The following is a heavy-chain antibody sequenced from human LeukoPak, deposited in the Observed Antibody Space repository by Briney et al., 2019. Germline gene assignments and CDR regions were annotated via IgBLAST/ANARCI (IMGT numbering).Heavy chain of an antibody. J-gene: IGHJ2*01. Sequence: ASVKVSCKASGYTFTSYGISWVRQAPGQGLEWMGWISAYIGNTNYAQKLQGRVTMTTDTSTSTAYMELRSLRSDDTAVYYCARGHGDYGNWYFDLWGRGTLVTVSS. D-gene: IGHD4-17*01. CDR1: GYTFTSYG. V-gene: IGHV1-18*01. CDR2: ISAYIGNT. CDR3: ARGHGDYGNWYFDL.